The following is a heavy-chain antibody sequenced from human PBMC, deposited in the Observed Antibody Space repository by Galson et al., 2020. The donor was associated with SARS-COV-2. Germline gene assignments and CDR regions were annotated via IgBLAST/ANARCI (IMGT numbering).Heavy chain of an antibody. CDR3: ARYYDILTGYTDAFDI. D-gene: IGHD3-9*01. CDR2: IYSGGST. CDR1: GFTVSSNY. V-gene: IGHV3-53*01. Sequence: GGSLRLSCAASGFTVSSNYMSWVRQAPGKGLEWVSVIYSGGSTYYADSVKGRFTISRDNSKNTLYLQMNSLRAEDMAVYYCARYYDILTGYTDAFDIWGQGTMVTVSS. J-gene: IGHJ3*02.